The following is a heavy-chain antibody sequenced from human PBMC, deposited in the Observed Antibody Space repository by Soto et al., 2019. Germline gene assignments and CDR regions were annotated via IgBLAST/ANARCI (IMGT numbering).Heavy chain of an antibody. CDR1: GFTFSSNW. J-gene: IGHJ3*02. CDR3: AREVVVTAIPGYDAFDI. Sequence: EVQLVESGGGLVQPGGSLGLSGAASGFTFSSNWMSWVRQAPGKGLEGVANKKQDGSEKYYVDSVKGRFTISRDNAKNSLYLQMNSLRAEDTAVYYCAREVVVTAIPGYDAFDIWGQGTMVTVSS. V-gene: IGHV3-7*05. D-gene: IGHD2-21*02. CDR2: KKQDGSEK.